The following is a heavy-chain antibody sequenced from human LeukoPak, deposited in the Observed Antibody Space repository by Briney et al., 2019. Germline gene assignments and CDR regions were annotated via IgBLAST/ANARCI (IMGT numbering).Heavy chain of an antibody. Sequence: GGSLRLSCAASGFTFSTYSVNLVRQAPGKGLGWVSSISSGSTYIYYADSVKGRFTISRDNANNSLYLQMNSLRAEDTAVYFCARGGRYNWNDYYFDYWGQGTLVSVSS. CDR2: ISSGSTYI. CDR3: ARGGRYNWNDYYFDY. CDR1: GFTFSTYS. V-gene: IGHV3-21*01. D-gene: IGHD1-1*01. J-gene: IGHJ4*02.